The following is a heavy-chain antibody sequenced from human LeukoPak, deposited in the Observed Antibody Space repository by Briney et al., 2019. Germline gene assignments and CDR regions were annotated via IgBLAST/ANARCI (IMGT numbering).Heavy chain of an antibody. D-gene: IGHD5-18*01. Sequence: SETLSLTCTVSGGSISSYYWSWIRQPPGKGLEWIGYISYSGSTNYNPSLKSRVTISEDTSKNQFSLKLRSVTAADTAVYYCAKADLRAYNYGPPDYYYYGVDVWGQGTTVTVSS. J-gene: IGHJ6*02. CDR1: GGSISSYY. V-gene: IGHV4-59*01. CDR2: ISYSGST. CDR3: AKADLRAYNYGPPDYYYYGVDV.